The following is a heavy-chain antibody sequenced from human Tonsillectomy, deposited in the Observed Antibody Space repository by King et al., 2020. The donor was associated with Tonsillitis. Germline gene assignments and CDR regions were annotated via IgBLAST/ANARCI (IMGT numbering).Heavy chain of an antibody. CDR3: ARGRYESNSSPHGILDY. CDR1: GYNFNVYY. Sequence: VQLVESGAEVRKPGASLKVSCQPSGYNFNVYYIHWVRQAPGQGLEWMGWINPGSGVADYAQKFQGRVTMTRDTSIRTAYMELSSLRSDDSAVYFCARGRYESNSSPHGILDYWGRGTPVTVSS. CDR2: INPGSGVA. V-gene: IGHV1-2*02. J-gene: IGHJ4*01. D-gene: IGHD3-22*01.